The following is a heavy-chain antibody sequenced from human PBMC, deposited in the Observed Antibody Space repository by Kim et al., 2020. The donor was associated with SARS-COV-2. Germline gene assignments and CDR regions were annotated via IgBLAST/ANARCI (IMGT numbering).Heavy chain of an antibody. CDR3: ATTYPGYNSFDP. Sequence: YAKKFQRRVTMTEDTSTDTAYMELCSVRAEDTAGYYCATTYPGYNSFDPWGQGTLVTVSS. J-gene: IGHJ5*02. V-gene: IGHV1-24*01.